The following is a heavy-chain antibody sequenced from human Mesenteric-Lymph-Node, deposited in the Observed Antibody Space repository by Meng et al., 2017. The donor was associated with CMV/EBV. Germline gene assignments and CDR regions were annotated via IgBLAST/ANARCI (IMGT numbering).Heavy chain of an antibody. CDR1: GGSVSSRSYY. V-gene: IGHV4-31*02. CDR2: IYYTGAD. D-gene: IGHD1-26*01. Sequence: GGSVSSRSYYWSWNRQHPGKGLEWIGNIYYTGADYYNPSLKSRVAISVDTSKNQFSLKVTSVTAADTAVYYCARFGIVGSTNHFDYWGQGTLVTVSS. CDR3: ARFGIVGSTNHFDY. J-gene: IGHJ4*02.